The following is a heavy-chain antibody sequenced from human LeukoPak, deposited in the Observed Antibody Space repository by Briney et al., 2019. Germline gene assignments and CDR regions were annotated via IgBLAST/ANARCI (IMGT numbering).Heavy chain of an antibody. CDR1: GFTASSNY. Sequence: PGGSLRLSCAASGFTASSNYMSWVRQAPGKGLEWVAFLSYDGNNKYYADSVKGRFTISRDSSKNTLYLQMNSLRAEDTAVYYCARHELVTKGTYDSSGYPFLWGQGTLVTVSS. D-gene: IGHD3-22*01. J-gene: IGHJ4*02. CDR3: ARHELVTKGTYDSSGYPFL. V-gene: IGHV3-30-3*01. CDR2: LSYDGNNK.